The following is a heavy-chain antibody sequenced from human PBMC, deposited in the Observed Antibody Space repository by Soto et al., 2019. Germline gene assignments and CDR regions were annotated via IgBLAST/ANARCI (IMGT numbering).Heavy chain of an antibody. V-gene: IGHV4-59*08. Sequence: SETLSLTCTVSGGSISSYYWSWIRQPPGKGLEWIGYIYYSGSTNYNPSLKSRVTISVGTSKNQLSLKLSSVTAADTAVYYCARRYGYYFDYWGQGTLVTVSS. J-gene: IGHJ4*02. CDR1: GGSISSYY. D-gene: IGHD4-17*01. CDR2: IYYSGST. CDR3: ARRYGYYFDY.